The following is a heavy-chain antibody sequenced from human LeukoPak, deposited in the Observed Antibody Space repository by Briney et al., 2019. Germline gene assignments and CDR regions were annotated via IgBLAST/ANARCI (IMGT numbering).Heavy chain of an antibody. CDR3: PRAGGYGSGILDAFDI. CDR1: GYTFTSYG. V-gene: IGHV1-18*01. D-gene: IGHD3-10*01. CDR2: ISAYNGNT. Sequence: ASVKVSCKASGYTFTSYGISWVRQAPGQGLEWMGWISAYNGNTNYAQKLQGRVTMTTDTSTSTAYMELRSLRSDYTAVYYCPRAGGYGSGILDAFDICDQGTMVTVSS. J-gene: IGHJ3*02.